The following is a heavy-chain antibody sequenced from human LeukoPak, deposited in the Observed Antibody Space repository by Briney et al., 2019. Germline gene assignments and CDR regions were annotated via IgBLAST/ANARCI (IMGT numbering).Heavy chain of an antibody. Sequence: GGSLGLSCAASGFSFSSYGMHWVRQAPGKGLEWVAVISYDGSNKYYADSVKGRFTISRDNSKNTLYLQMNSLRAEDTAVYYCAKSRYCSSTSCYRPLDYWGQGTLVTVSS. CDR3: AKSRYCSSTSCYRPLDY. D-gene: IGHD2-2*02. J-gene: IGHJ4*02. CDR2: ISYDGSNK. CDR1: GFSFSSYG. V-gene: IGHV3-30*18.